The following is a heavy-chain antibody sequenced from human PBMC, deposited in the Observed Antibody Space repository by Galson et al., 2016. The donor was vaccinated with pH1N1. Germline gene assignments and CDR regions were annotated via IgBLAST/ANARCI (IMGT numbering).Heavy chain of an antibody. CDR1: GGSISSGGYS. V-gene: IGHV4-30-2*01. D-gene: IGHD2-2*01. J-gene: IGHJ3*02. CDR3: AGYCTSTNCHAGAFDI. CDR2: IYQSGST. Sequence: TLSLTCGVSGGSISSGGYSWGWIRQPPGKGFEWIGYIYQSGSTYYNPSLRSRLTISVDRSKNQFSLKLSSVRAADTAVYYCAGYCTSTNCHAGAFDIWGQGTMVTVSS.